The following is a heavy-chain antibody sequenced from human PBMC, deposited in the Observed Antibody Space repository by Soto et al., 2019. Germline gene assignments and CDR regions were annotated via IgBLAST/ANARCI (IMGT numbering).Heavy chain of an antibody. Sequence: EVQLLESGGGLVQPGGSLRLSCAASGFTFSSYAMSWVRQAPGKGLEWVSAISGSGGSTYYAGSVKGRFTISRDNSKNTLYLQTNSLRAEDTAVYYCAKDSPGLAYYYDSSGYYYDYWGQGTLVTVSS. CDR3: AKDSPGLAYYYDSSGYYYDY. D-gene: IGHD3-22*01. J-gene: IGHJ4*02. CDR2: ISGSGGST. V-gene: IGHV3-23*01. CDR1: GFTFSSYA.